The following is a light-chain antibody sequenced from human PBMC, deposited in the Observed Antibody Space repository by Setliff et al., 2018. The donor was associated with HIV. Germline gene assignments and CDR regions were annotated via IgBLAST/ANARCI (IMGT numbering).Light chain of an antibody. Sequence: QSVLTQPASVSGSPGQSITISCTGTSSDVGGYSYVSWYQQHPGKAPKLIIYEVRNRPSGVSNRLSGSKSGNTATLTISGLQAEDEADYYCSSYAISNTLPFGTGTKGTVL. J-gene: IGLJ1*01. CDR1: SSDVGGYSY. V-gene: IGLV2-14*01. CDR2: EVR. CDR3: SSYAISNTLP.